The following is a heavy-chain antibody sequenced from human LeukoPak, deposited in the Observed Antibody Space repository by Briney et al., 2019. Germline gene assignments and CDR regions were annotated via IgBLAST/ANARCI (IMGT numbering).Heavy chain of an antibody. Sequence: SETLSLTWAVYGGSFSGYYWSWIRQPPGKGLEWIGEINHSGSTNYNPSLKSRVTISVDTSKNQFSLKLSSVTAADTAVYYCARGRLLLRGMDVWGKGTTVTVSS. D-gene: IGHD2-15*01. V-gene: IGHV4-34*01. J-gene: IGHJ6*04. CDR2: INHSGST. CDR3: ARGRLLLRGMDV. CDR1: GGSFSGYY.